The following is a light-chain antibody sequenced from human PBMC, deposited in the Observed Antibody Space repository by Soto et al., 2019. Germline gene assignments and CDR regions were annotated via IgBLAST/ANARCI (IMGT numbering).Light chain of an antibody. J-gene: IGKJ4*01. CDR3: MQALRTPQLT. CDR2: LGS. CDR1: QSLLHSNGYNY. Sequence: DIVMTQSPLSLPVTPGEPASISCRSSQSLLHSNGYNYLDWYLQKPGQSPQLLIYLGSNRASGVPDRFSGSGSGTDFTLKISRLEAEYVGVYYCMQALRTPQLTFGGGTKVEIK. V-gene: IGKV2-28*01.